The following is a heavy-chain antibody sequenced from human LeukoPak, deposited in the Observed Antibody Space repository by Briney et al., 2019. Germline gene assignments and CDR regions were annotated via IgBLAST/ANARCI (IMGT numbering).Heavy chain of an antibody. Sequence: GGSLRLSCAASGFTFSSYWMTWVRQAPGKGPEWVANIKQDGSERYSVDSVKGRFTISRDNAKNSLYLQMNSLRPEDTAVYYCTTVIIGGGYWGQGTLVTVSS. D-gene: IGHD3-22*01. CDR1: GFTFSSYW. J-gene: IGHJ4*02. CDR2: IKQDGSER. V-gene: IGHV3-7*02. CDR3: TTVIIGGGY.